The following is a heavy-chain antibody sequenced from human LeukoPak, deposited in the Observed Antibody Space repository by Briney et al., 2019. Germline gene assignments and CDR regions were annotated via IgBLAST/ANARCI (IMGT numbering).Heavy chain of an antibody. D-gene: IGHD3-22*01. V-gene: IGHV1-2*02. CDR2: INPNSGGT. J-gene: IGHJ4*02. CDR3: ARDVPRLYYYDSSGYPDY. Sequence: GASVKVSCKASGYTFTGYYMHWVRQAPGQGLEWMGWINPNSGGTNYAQKCQGRVTMTRDTSISTAYMELSRLRSDDTAVYYCARDVPRLYYYDSSGYPDYWGQGTLVTVSS. CDR1: GYTFTGYY.